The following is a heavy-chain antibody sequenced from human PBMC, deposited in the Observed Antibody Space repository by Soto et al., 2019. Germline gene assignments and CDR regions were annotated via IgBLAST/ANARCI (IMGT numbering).Heavy chain of an antibody. V-gene: IGHV3-30*14. D-gene: IGHD1-26*01. CDR2: ISYDGNSE. CDR3: ARGGYSGRSDGFDV. CDR1: GFTFGAYT. J-gene: IGHJ3*01. Sequence: QMQLVESGGGVVQPGRSLRLSCAASGFTFGAYTMHWVRQAPGKGLEWVAVISYDGNSERYAAPVKGRFTVSRDNSKSTMYLQMNSLRAEATALYYCARGGYSGRSDGFDVWGQGTMVTVSS.